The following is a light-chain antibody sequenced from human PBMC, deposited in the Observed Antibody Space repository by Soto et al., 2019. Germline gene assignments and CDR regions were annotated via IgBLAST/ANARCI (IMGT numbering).Light chain of an antibody. Sequence: DIQMTQSPSTLSASIGDRVTITCWASQSINNWLAWYQQKPGKAPKLFIFKASTLEIGVPSRFSGSGSGTEFTLSISSLQPDDVATYFCQQYESFPRSFGQGTKVEMK. J-gene: IGKJ1*01. CDR1: QSINNW. CDR3: QQYESFPRS. CDR2: KAS. V-gene: IGKV1-5*03.